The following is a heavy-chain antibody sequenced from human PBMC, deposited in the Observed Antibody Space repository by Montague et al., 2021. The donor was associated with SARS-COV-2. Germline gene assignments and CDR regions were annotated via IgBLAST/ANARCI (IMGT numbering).Heavy chain of an antibody. V-gene: IGHV4-39*01. CDR2: LFYSVNT. Sequence: SETLSLTCTVSGGSISSSDYYWGWIRQLPGKGLEWIGSLFYSVNTYYNPSLKSRVTISVDTSKNQFSLKLSSVTAADTAVYYCARTNNGFLRGLERGGDFDYWGQGTMVTVSS. J-gene: IGHJ4*03. CDR1: GGSISSSDYY. D-gene: IGHD2-21*01. CDR3: ARTNNGFLRGLERGGDFDY.